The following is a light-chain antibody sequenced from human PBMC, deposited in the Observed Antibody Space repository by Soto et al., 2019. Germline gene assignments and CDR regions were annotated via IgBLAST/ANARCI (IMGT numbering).Light chain of an antibody. CDR1: QSISTW. Sequence: DIQMTQSPSTLSASVGDRVTITCRASQSISTWLAWYQQKPGKAPKLLIYTASRLESGVPSRFSGSGSGTELTLTISSLQPDDFATYYCQQYNSHSSYTFGQGTKLEIK. J-gene: IGKJ2*01. CDR3: QQYNSHSSYT. V-gene: IGKV1-5*03. CDR2: TAS.